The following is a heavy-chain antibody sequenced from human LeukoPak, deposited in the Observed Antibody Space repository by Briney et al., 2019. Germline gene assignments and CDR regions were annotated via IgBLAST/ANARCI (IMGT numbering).Heavy chain of an antibody. J-gene: IGHJ4*02. CDR3: ARRVYYGSGSYLDY. Sequence: ASVRVSCKASGYTFTGYYMHWVRQAPGQGLEWMGWINPNSGGTNYAQKFQGRVTMTRDTSISTAYMELSRLRSDDTAVYYCARRVYYGSGSYLDYWGQGTLVTVSS. CDR1: GYTFTGYY. V-gene: IGHV1-2*02. D-gene: IGHD3-10*01. CDR2: INPNSGGT.